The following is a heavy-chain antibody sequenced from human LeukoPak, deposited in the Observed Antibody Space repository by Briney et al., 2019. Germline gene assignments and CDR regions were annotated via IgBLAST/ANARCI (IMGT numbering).Heavy chain of an antibody. Sequence: SGGSLRLSCAASGFTFDDYAMHWVRQAPGKGLEWVSGISWNSGSIGYADSVKGRFTISRDNAKNTLNLQMNSLGAEDTAVYYCARSNAAAALRWFDPWGQGTLVTVSS. CDR2: ISWNSGSI. CDR3: ARSNAAAALRWFDP. D-gene: IGHD6-13*01. J-gene: IGHJ5*02. CDR1: GFTFDDYA. V-gene: IGHV3-9*01.